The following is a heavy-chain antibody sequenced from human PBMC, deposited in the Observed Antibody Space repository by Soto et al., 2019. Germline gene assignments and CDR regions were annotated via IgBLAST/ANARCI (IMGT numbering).Heavy chain of an antibody. CDR2: ISWNSGSR. D-gene: IGHD6-13*01. CDR3: AKDLRSSSWYSISFFDY. J-gene: IGHJ4*02. Sequence: GGSLRLSCAASGFTFNDHSMHWVRQAPGKGLEWVSGISWNSGSRGYADSVKGRFTISRDNAKNSLYLQMTSLKPEDTALYYCAKDLRSSSWYSISFFDYWGQGALVTVSS. CDR1: GFTFNDHS. V-gene: IGHV3-9*01.